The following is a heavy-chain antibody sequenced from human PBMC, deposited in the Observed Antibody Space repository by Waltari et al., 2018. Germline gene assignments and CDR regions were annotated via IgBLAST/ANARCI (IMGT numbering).Heavy chain of an antibody. CDR3: ARGNYYDSSGYYY. Sequence: QVQLVESGGGVVQPGRSLRLSCAASGFTFRSYALHWVPQAPGKGLEWVAVISYDGSNKYYADSVKGRFTISRDNSKNTLYLQMNSLRAEDTAVYYCARGNYYDSSGYYYWGQGTLVTVSS. CDR2: ISYDGSNK. J-gene: IGHJ4*02. V-gene: IGHV3-30-3*01. CDR1: GFTFRSYA. D-gene: IGHD3-22*01.